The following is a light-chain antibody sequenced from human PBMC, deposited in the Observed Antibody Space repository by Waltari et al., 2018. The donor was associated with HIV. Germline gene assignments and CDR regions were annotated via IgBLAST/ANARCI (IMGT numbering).Light chain of an antibody. Sequence: QSALTQPASVSGSPGQSITISCTGTSNDIGGYNYVSWYQQHPDTAPKLIIFDVNNRPSGISDRFSGSKSGNTASLAVSGLQAEDEADYYCTSYSTTSPWVFGGGTKLTVL. CDR1: SNDIGGYNY. J-gene: IGLJ3*02. CDR3: TSYSTTSPWV. CDR2: DVN. V-gene: IGLV2-14*03.